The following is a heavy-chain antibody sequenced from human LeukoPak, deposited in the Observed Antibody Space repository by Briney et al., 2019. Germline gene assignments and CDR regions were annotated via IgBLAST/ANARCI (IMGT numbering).Heavy chain of an antibody. CDR1: GFTVSSNS. J-gene: IGHJ3*02. CDR3: AKDIVFYCGGDCYRSAIAFDI. V-gene: IGHV3-53*01. D-gene: IGHD2-21*02. CDR2: IYSDNT. Sequence: GGSLRLSCTVSGFTVSSNSMSWVRQAPGKGLEWVSFIYSDNTHYSDSVKGRFTISRDNSQNTLYLQMKSLRAEDTAVYYCAKDIVFYCGGDCYRSAIAFDIWGQGTMVTVSS.